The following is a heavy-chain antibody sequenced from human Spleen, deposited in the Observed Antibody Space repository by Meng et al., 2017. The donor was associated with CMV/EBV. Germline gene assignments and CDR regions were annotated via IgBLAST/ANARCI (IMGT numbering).Heavy chain of an antibody. D-gene: IGHD3-3*01. CDR1: VYCFTGYD. V-gene: IGHV1-2*02. Sequence: QLVESVAEAKKPGAYVKASFKAAVYCFTGYDMHLVRHAPGQGLEWMGWINPNSGGTNYAQKFQGRVTMTRDTSISTAYMELSRLRSDDTAVYYCARAPSITIFGVRIDYWGQGTLVTVSS. CDR2: INPNSGGT. J-gene: IGHJ4*02. CDR3: ARAPSITIFGVRIDY.